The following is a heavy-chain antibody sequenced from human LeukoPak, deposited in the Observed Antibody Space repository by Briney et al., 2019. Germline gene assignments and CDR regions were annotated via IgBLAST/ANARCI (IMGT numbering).Heavy chain of an antibody. D-gene: IGHD5-18*01. CDR3: ARDSTVDTAMVYYYYGMDV. CDR1: GFTFSSYA. V-gene: IGHV3-21*01. J-gene: IGHJ6*02. Sequence: GGSLRLSCAASGFTFSSYAMSWVRQAPGKGLEWVSSISSSSSYIYYADSVKGRFTISRDNAKNSLYLQMNSLRAEDTAVYYCARDSTVDTAMVYYYYGMDVWGQGTTVTVSS. CDR2: ISSSSSYI.